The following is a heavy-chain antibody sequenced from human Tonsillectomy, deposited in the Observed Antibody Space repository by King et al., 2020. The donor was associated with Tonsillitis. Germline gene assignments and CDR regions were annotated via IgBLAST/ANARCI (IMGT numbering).Heavy chain of an antibody. V-gene: IGHV5-10-1*03. CDR2: IDPSDSYT. CDR1: GYSFTNYW. Sequence: VQLVESGAEVKKPGESLRISCKGSGYSFTNYWISWVRQMPGKGLEWMGRIDPSDSYTNYSPSFQGHVTISADKSISTAYLQWSSLKASDTAMYYCATLGYCSSTSCYAGGWFDPWGRGTLVTVSS. J-gene: IGHJ5*02. CDR3: ATLGYCSSTSCYAGGWFDP. D-gene: IGHD2-2*01.